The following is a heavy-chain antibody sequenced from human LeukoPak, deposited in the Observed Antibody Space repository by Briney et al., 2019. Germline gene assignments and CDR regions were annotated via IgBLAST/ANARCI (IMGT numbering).Heavy chain of an antibody. CDR3: AGNVDTAMDH. CDR2: IYYSGST. V-gene: IGHV4-59*01. D-gene: IGHD5-18*01. CDR1: GGSISSYY. J-gene: IGHJ4*02. Sequence: PSETLSLTCTVSGGSISSYYWSWIRQPPGKGLEWIGYIYYSGSTNYNPSLKSRVTISVDTSKNQFSLKLSSVTAADTAVYYCAGNVDTAMDHWGQGTLVTVSS.